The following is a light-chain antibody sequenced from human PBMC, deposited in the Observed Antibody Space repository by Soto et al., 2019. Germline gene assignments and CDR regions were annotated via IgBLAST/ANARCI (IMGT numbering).Light chain of an antibody. CDR1: QDINSY. J-gene: IGKJ4*01. V-gene: IGKV1-9*01. Sequence: IQLTQSPSSLSASVGDRVNITCRASQDINSYLAWYQQKPGKAPNLLIYAGTSLKSGVPSRFSGSGSGTEFTLTISSLQPEDFATYYCQQLHVYPSTFGGGTKVE. CDR2: AGT. CDR3: QQLHVYPST.